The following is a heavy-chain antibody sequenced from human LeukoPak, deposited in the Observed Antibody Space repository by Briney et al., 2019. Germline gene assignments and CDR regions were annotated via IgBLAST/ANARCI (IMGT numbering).Heavy chain of an antibody. CDR1: GYSFTDYY. V-gene: IGHV1-2*02. Sequence: ASVGVSCKTSGYSFTDYYIHWVRQAPGQGLEWMGWINTKTGRTSSARKFQGRVTMTRDPSIPTVYMDMAWLTSDDTAIYFCARADFIDAGPYLIGPWGQGTLVTVSS. CDR3: ARADFIDAGPYLIGP. D-gene: IGHD3-3*01. J-gene: IGHJ5*02. CDR2: INTKTGRT.